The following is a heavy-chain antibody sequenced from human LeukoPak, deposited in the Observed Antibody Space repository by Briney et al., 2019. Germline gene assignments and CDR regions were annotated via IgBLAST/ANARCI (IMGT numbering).Heavy chain of an antibody. J-gene: IGHJ6*02. Sequence: SGPTLVKPTQTLTLTCTFSGFSLSTSGVGVGWIRHPPVKALEWLALIYWNDDKRYSPSLKSRLTITKDTSKNQVVLTMTNMDPVDTATYYCAHIQQLESNYYGMDVWGQGTTVTVSS. CDR3: AHIQQLESNYYGMDV. D-gene: IGHD6-13*01. CDR1: GFSLSTSGVG. V-gene: IGHV2-5*01. CDR2: IYWNDDK.